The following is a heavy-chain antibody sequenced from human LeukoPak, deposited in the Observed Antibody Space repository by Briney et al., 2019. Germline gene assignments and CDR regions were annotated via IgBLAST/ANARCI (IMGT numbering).Heavy chain of an antibody. Sequence: SETLSLTCTVSGGSISSYYWSWIRQPPGKGLEWIGYIYYSGSTNYNPSLKSRVTISVDTSKNQFSLKLSSVTAADTAVYYCARDLGDYGDYYYGMDVWGQGTTVTVSS. V-gene: IGHV4-59*01. CDR2: IYYSGST. CDR1: GGSISSYY. CDR3: ARDLGDYGDYYYGMDV. D-gene: IGHD4-17*01. J-gene: IGHJ6*02.